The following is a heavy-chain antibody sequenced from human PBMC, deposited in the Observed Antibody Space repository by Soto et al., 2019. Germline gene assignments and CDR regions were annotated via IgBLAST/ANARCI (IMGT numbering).Heavy chain of an antibody. CDR1: GFPFSSHA. J-gene: IGHJ4*02. D-gene: IGHD3-16*01. CDR2: ISFDVGIH. V-gene: IGHV3-30-3*01. Sequence: GGSLRLSCVASGFPFSSHALHWVRQDPGKGLEWVAIISFDVGIHNYADSVKDRFTISRDNSKNTLYLQINSLRPGDTGVYYSARRAYMISSESCWGRGTLVTVSS. CDR3: ARRAYMISSESC.